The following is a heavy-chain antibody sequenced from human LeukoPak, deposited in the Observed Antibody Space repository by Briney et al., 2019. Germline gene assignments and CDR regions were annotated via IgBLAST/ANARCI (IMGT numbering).Heavy chain of an antibody. V-gene: IGHV1-2*02. D-gene: IGHD1-26*01. CDR2: INPDSGGT. CDR1: GYTFTGYY. J-gene: IGHJ3*02. Sequence: ASVKVSCKASGYTFTGYYVHWVRQAPGQGLEWMGWINPDSGGTNYAQKFQDRVTMTRDTSISIAYMELSRLRSDDTAVYYCAITLGATGPYGAFDIWGQGTMVTVSS. CDR3: AITLGATGPYGAFDI.